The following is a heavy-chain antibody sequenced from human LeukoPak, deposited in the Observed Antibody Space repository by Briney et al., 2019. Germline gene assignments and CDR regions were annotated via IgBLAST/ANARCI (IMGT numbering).Heavy chain of an antibody. J-gene: IGHJ4*02. D-gene: IGHD4-17*01. CDR2: INPNTGGT. CDR3: AREVYGDSSFDY. CDR1: RYSLIDNY. V-gene: IGHV1-2*02. Sequence: ASVTVSSTASRYSLIDNYMHRGRPAPGQGLGRLGWINPNTGGTNFAQKFQGRVTMTRDTSISTAYMELSGLRSDDTAVYYCAREVYGDSSFDYWGQGALLTVSS.